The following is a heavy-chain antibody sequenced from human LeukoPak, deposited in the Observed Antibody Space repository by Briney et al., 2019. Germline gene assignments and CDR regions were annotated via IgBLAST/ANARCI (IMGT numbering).Heavy chain of an antibody. D-gene: IGHD3-16*02. J-gene: IGHJ3*02. Sequence: GSLRLSCEASGLTFNKYWMTWVRQAPGKGLEWIGEINHSGGTNYNPSLKSRVTISVDTSKNQFSLKLSSVTAADTAVYYCASVGYDYVWGSYRNSGTFDIWGQGTMVTVSS. CDR2: INHSGGT. CDR1: GLTFNKYW. CDR3: ASVGYDYVWGSYRNSGTFDI. V-gene: IGHV4-34*01.